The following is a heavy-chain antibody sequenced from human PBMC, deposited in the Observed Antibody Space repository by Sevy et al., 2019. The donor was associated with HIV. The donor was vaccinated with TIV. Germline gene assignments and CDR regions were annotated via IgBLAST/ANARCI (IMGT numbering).Heavy chain of an antibody. V-gene: IGHV1-24*01. CDR2: FDPEDGRT. Sequence: ASVKVSCKVSGYTVSQLSMHWVLQAPGKGLEWVGTFDPEDGRTIYAQKFQGRVTMTEDTSTDTAYMELNSLNSEDTAVYYCATAKDYYDSSGYPFDYWGQGTQVTVSS. D-gene: IGHD3-22*01. J-gene: IGHJ4*02. CDR3: ATAKDYYDSSGYPFDY. CDR1: GYTVSQLS.